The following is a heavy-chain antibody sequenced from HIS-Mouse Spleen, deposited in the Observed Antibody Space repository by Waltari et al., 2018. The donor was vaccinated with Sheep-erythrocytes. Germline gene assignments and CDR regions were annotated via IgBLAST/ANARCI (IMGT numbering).Heavy chain of an antibody. D-gene: IGHD3-3*01. CDR1: GFSLSNARMG. J-gene: IGHJ4*02. CDR2: IFSNDEK. V-gene: IGHV2-26*01. CDR3: ARITSYYDFWSTYNKDYFDY. Sequence: QVTLKESGPVLVKPTETLTLTCTVSGFSLSNARMGVSWIRQPPGKALEWLAHIFSNDEKSYSTPHESRHTISKDTSKSHVGLNMTNMDPVYTATYYCARITSYYDFWSTYNKDYFDYWGQGTLVTVSS.